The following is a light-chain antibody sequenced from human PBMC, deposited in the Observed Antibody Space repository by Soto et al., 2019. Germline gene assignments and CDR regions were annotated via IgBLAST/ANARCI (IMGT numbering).Light chain of an antibody. CDR1: NSEVGRYNS. V-gene: IGLV2-11*01. CDR2: AVR. Sequence: QSALTQPHSVSGSPGQSVTISCTGTNSEVGRYNSVSWYQQLPGKAPQLIISAVRQRPSGVPDRFSGSKSGNTASLTISGLEAEDEADYFCSSYAAKGNWVFGAGTKVTVL. CDR3: SSYAAKGNWV. J-gene: IGLJ3*02.